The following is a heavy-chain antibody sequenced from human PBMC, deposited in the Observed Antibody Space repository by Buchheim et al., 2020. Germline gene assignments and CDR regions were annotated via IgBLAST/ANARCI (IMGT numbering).Heavy chain of an antibody. Sequence: QVQLQESSPSVVKPSGTLSLTCTVAGGSITSSHWWSWVRQPPGEGLGWIDEVYHSGSSNYSPSVESRVYISVDKSINPFFLRLTAVTAAVTGMYYCARKRVSGSGASSYSYMDVWGKGT. CDR1: GGSITSSHW. D-gene: IGHD3-10*01. V-gene: IGHV4-4*02. CDR2: VYHSGSS. CDR3: ARKRVSGSGASSYSYMDV. J-gene: IGHJ6*03.